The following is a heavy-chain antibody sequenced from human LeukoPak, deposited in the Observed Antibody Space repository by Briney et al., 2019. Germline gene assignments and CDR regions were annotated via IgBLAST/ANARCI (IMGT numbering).Heavy chain of an antibody. CDR1: GGSISSYY. D-gene: IGHD3-10*01. J-gene: IGHJ5*02. CDR2: IYYSGRT. V-gene: IGHV4-59*01. CDR3: ARVGAMYYYGSEPHWFDP. Sequence: SETLSLTCTVSGGSISSYYWSWIRQPPGKGLEWIGYIYYSGRTNYNPSLKSRVTISVDTSKNQFSLKLSSVTAADTAVYYCARVGAMYYYGSEPHWFDPWGQGTLVTVSS.